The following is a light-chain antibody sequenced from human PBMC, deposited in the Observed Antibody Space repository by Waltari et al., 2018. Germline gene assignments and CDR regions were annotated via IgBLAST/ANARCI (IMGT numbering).Light chain of an antibody. V-gene: IGKV3-11*01. CDR2: DAS. J-gene: IGKJ1*01. CDR3: QQRSNWSWT. CDR1: QSVSSY. Sequence: EIVLTQSPATLSLSPGERATLSCRASQSVSSYLAWYQQKPGQAPRLLIFDASNRATGIPVRFSGSGSATDFTLTISSLEPEDFAVYYCQQRSNWSWTFGQGTKVEIK.